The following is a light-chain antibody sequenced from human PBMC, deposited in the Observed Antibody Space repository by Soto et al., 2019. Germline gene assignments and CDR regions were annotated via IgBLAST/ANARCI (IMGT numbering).Light chain of an antibody. CDR1: QRINIY. CDR3: KQSFSTPN. CDR2: SAS. Sequence: DIQMTQSPSPLSTSIVDRVTITCRASQRINIYLNWYRQKPGKAPELLIYSASNLQSGVPSRFSGSGSGKDFTLTISGLQSEDFATYYCKQSFSTPNFGQGTRLEIK. V-gene: IGKV1-39*01. J-gene: IGKJ5*01.